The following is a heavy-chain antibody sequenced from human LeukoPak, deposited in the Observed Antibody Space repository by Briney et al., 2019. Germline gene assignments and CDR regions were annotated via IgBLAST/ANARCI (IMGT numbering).Heavy chain of an antibody. J-gene: IGHJ4*02. V-gene: IGHV3-23*01. CDR3: AKVFYGSGPPARGYYFDY. Sequence: PGGSLRLSCAASGFTFSSYAMSWVRQAPGKGLEWVSAISGSGGSTYYADSVKGRFTISRDNSKNTLYLQMNSLRAEDTAVYYCAKVFYGSGPPARGYYFDYWGQGTLVTVSS. D-gene: IGHD3-10*01. CDR1: GFTFSSYA. CDR2: ISGSGGST.